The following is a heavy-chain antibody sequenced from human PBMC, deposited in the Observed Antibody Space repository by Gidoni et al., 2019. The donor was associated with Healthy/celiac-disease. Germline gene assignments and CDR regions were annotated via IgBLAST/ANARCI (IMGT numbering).Heavy chain of an antibody. CDR2: IDHSDSYN. Sequence: VRLVQSGAQVHKPGESLRISCKDSGHSFTSYWRSGVRRMPGQGLEGMGRIDHSDSYNNNSPCFQGHVSISADKSISTGYLQWSRLKASDTAMYYCARNLVPAAMRSYYYGMDVWGQGTTVTVSS. V-gene: IGHV5-10-1*01. CDR1: GHSFTSYW. D-gene: IGHD2-2*01. CDR3: ARNLVPAAMRSYYYGMDV. J-gene: IGHJ6*02.